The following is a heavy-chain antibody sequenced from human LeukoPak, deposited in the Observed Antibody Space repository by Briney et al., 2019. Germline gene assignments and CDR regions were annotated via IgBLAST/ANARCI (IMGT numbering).Heavy chain of an antibody. CDR3: ARYSPIDY. V-gene: IGHV3-7*01. J-gene: IGHJ4*02. D-gene: IGHD2-21*01. CDR1: GFTFSNYW. CDR2: IKQDGSEK. Sequence: GGSLGLSCAASGFTFSNYWMTWVRQAPGKGLEWLANIKQDGSEKYYVDSVKGRFTISRDNAKNSLYLQMNSLSADDTAVYYCARYSPIDYWGQGTLVTVSS.